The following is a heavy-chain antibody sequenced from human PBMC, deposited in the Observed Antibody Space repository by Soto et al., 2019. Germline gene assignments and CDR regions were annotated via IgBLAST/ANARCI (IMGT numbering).Heavy chain of an antibody. CDR1: GGSISSGGYY. CDR3: ARALSDGGDYGEFDY. Sequence: QVQLQESGPGLVKPSQTLSLTCTVSGGSISSGGYYWSWIRQPPGKGLEWIGYIYYSGSTYYNPSLKSRVTISVDTSKNQFSLKLSSVTAADTAEYYCARALSDGGDYGEFDYWGQGTLVTVSS. CDR2: IYYSGST. J-gene: IGHJ4*02. D-gene: IGHD4-17*01. V-gene: IGHV4-31*03.